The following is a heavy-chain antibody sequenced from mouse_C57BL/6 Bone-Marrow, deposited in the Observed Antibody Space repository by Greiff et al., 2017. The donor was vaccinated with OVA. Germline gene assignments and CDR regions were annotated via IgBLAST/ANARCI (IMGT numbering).Heavy chain of an antibody. CDR1: GYAFSSYW. CDR3: ARYGGSSPYWYFDV. CDR2: IYPGDGDT. V-gene: IGHV1-80*01. D-gene: IGHD1-1*01. J-gene: IGHJ1*03. Sequence: VQLQQSGAELVKPGASVKISCKASGYAFSSYWMNWVKQRPGKGLEWIGQIYPGDGDTNYNGKFKGKATLTADKSSSTAYMQLSSLTSEDSAVYFCARYGGSSPYWYFDVWGTGTTVTVSS.